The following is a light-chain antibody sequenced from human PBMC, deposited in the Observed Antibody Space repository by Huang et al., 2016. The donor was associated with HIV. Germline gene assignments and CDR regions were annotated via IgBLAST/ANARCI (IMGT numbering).Light chain of an antibody. V-gene: IGKV3-15*01. CDR2: GAT. J-gene: IGKJ4*01. Sequence: ILLTQFPATLSVSPGQRVTLSCRASQSVGGKLAWYQQRPGHAPRLLIYGATTRVPTMPDRFSGSGSGTEFTLTISSLQSEDFAVYYCQQYDTWPPLTFGGGTKV. CDR1: QSVGGK. CDR3: QQYDTWPPLT.